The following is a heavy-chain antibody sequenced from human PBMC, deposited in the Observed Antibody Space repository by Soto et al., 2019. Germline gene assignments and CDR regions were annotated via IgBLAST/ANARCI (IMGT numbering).Heavy chain of an antibody. D-gene: IGHD4-17*01. V-gene: IGHV4-4*07. CDR1: GGSVSKFY. CDR3: VRGGSKTLRDCYDP. CDR2: VYATGTS. Sequence: PSETLSLTCSVSGGSVSKFYWSWIRKTAGKGLEWMGRVYATGTSDYNPSLRSRIAMSVDISKKTFSLRLRSVTAADTGVYYCVRGGSKTLRDCYDPWGQGILVTVSS. J-gene: IGHJ5*02.